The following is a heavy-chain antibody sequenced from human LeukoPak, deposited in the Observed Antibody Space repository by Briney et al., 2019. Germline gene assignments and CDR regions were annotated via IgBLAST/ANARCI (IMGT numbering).Heavy chain of an antibody. CDR3: ARSPSSPLYYDYVWGSNGFDY. Sequence: SGGSLRLSCAASGFTFSSYWMSWVRQAPGKGLEWVANIKQDGSEKYYVDSVKGRFTISRDNAKNSLYLQMNSLRAEDTAVYYCARSPSSPLYYDYVWGSNGFDYWGQGTLVTVSS. CDR2: IKQDGSEK. V-gene: IGHV3-7*03. CDR1: GFTFSSYW. D-gene: IGHD3-16*01. J-gene: IGHJ4*02.